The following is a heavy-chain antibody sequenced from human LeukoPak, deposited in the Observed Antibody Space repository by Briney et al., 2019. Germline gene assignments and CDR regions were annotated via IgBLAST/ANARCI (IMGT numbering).Heavy chain of an antibody. CDR3: AKGPAYSSGWFDY. J-gene: IGHJ4*02. Sequence: GGSLRLSCAASGLTVTNAWMSWVRQAPGKGLEWVSAISGSGGSTYYADSVKGRFTISRDNSKNTLYLQMNSLRAEDTAVYYCAKGPAYSSGWFDYWGQGTLVTVSS. CDR1: GLTVTNAW. V-gene: IGHV3-23*01. D-gene: IGHD6-19*01. CDR2: ISGSGGST.